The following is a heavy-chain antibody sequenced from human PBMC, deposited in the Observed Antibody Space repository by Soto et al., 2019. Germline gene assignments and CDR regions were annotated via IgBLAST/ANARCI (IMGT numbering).Heavy chain of an antibody. CDR2: IYYSGST. D-gene: IGHD2-15*01. J-gene: IGHJ4*02. V-gene: IGHV4-39*07. CDR3: ARGSSRWPHFDY. Sequence: SETLSLTCTVSGGSISSSSYYWGWIRQPPGKGLEWIGSIYYSGSTYYNPSLNSRVTISVDTSKNQFSLNLSSVTAADTAVYYCARGSSRWPHFDYWGQGTLVTVSS. CDR1: GGSISSSSYY.